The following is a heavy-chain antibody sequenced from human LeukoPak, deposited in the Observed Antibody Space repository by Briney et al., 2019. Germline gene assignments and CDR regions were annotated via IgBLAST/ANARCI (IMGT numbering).Heavy chain of an antibody. D-gene: IGHD4-17*01. CDR3: AREDYGDRRYSN. J-gene: IGHJ4*02. V-gene: IGHV1-2*02. CDR1: GFTFSAYE. Sequence: GGSLRLSCAASGFTFSAYEMNWVRQAPGQGLEWMGWINPHSGGTDHAQKFQGRVTMTRDTSISTAYMELSRLRSDDTAVYYCAREDYGDRRYSNWGQGALVTVSS. CDR2: INPHSGGT.